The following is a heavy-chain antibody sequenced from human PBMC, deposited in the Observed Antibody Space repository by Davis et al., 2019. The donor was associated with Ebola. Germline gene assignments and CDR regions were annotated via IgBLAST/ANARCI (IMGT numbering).Heavy chain of an antibody. Sequence: SETLSLTCTVSGGSISSYYWSWIRQPPGKGLEWIGEINHSGSTNYNPSLKSRVTISVDTSKNQFSLKLSSVTAADTAVYYCARGTHEIFGIAVAGGWFDPWGQGTLVTVSS. CDR3: ARGTHEIFGIAVAGGWFDP. CDR2: INHSGST. CDR1: GGSISSYY. D-gene: IGHD6-19*01. V-gene: IGHV4-34*01. J-gene: IGHJ5*02.